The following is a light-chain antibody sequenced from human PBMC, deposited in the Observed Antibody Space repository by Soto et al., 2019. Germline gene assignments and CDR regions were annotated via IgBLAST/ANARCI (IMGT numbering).Light chain of an antibody. Sequence: DIQIAQSPSTLSASIGDRVTITCRASQTICDWLAWHQQKPGKAPKLLIYKASSLESGVPSRLSGGGAGTEFTLTIRSLQPDYFASYYCLQYENYWTFGQGTKVDIK. CDR3: LQYENYWT. CDR1: QTICDW. CDR2: KAS. J-gene: IGKJ1*01. V-gene: IGKV1-5*03.